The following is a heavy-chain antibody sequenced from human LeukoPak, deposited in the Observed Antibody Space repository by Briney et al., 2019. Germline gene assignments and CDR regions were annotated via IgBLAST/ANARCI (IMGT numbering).Heavy chain of an antibody. D-gene: IGHD2-21*02. CDR3: AREAYCGGDCYPYYYYMDV. V-gene: IGHV3-21*01. CDR2: ISSSGSYI. Sequence: PGGSLRLSCAASGFTFSSYSMTWVRQAPGKGLEWVSSISSSGSYIYYADSVKGRFTISRDNAKNSLYLQMNSLRAEDTAVYYCAREAYCGGDCYPYYYYMDVWGKGTTVTVSS. J-gene: IGHJ6*03. CDR1: GFTFSSYS.